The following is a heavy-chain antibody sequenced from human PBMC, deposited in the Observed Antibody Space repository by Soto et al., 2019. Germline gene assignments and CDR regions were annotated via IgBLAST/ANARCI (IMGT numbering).Heavy chain of an antibody. CDR2: IYYSGST. J-gene: IGHJ4*02. D-gene: IGHD6-19*01. CDR1: GGSISSSSYY. CDR3: ARRLAVDGNTFDY. V-gene: IGHV4-39*01. Sequence: QLQLQESGPGLVKPSETLSLTCTVSGGSISSSSYYWGWIRQPPGKGLEWIGSIYYSGSTYYNPSLKSRVTISVDTSKNQFSLKLSSVPAADTAVYYCARRLAVDGNTFDYWGQGTLVNVSS.